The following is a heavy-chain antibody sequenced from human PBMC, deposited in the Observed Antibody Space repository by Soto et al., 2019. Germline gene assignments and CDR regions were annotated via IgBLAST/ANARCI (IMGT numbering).Heavy chain of an antibody. Sequence: LSLTCTVSGGSVSSGSYYWSWIRQPPGKGLEWIGYIYYSGSTNYNPSLKSRVTISVDTSKNQFSLKLSSVTAADTAVYYCARDDNGGCSSIDNWFSPWGQGTLVTVSS. D-gene: IGHD2-15*01. V-gene: IGHV4-61*01. CDR3: ARDDNGGCSSIDNWFSP. CDR2: IYYSGST. CDR1: GGSVSSGSYY. J-gene: IGHJ5*02.